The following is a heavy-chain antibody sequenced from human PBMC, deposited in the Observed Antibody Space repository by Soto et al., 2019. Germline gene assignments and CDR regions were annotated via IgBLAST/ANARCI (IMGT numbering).Heavy chain of an antibody. CDR3: ARDGGWLQSYYYGMDV. V-gene: IGHV4-59*01. D-gene: IGHD6-19*01. Sequence: PSETLSLTCTVSGGSISSYYWSWIRQPPGKGLEWIGYIYYSGSTNYNPSLKSRVTISVDTSKNQFSLKLSSVTAADTAVYYCARDGGWLQSYYYGMDVWGQGTTVTVSS. CDR1: GGSISSYY. J-gene: IGHJ6*02. CDR2: IYYSGST.